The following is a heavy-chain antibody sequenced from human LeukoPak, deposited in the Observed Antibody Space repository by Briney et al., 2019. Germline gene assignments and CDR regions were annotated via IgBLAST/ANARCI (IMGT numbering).Heavy chain of an antibody. Sequence: SVKDSCKASGGTFSSYAISWVRQAPGQGLEWMGRIIPILGIANYAQKFQGRVTITADKSTSTAYMELSSLRSEDTAVYYCARGACSSTSCYANSSARPEEDDYWGQGTLVTVSS. CDR3: ARGACSSTSCYANSSARPEEDDY. CDR1: GGTFSSYA. V-gene: IGHV1-69*04. J-gene: IGHJ4*02. D-gene: IGHD2-2*01. CDR2: IIPILGIA.